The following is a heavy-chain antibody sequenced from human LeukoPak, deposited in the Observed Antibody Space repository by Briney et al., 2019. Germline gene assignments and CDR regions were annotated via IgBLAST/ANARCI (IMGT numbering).Heavy chain of an antibody. J-gene: IGHJ1*01. CDR3: ARQISTRPEYFQE. CDR1: GGSISTSSYY. V-gene: IGHV4-39*01. Sequence: SETLSLTCTVSGGSISTSSYYWGWIRQTPGKRLEWIGSIHYIGSAFYNPSLQSRVTISVDASKKQFSLRLSSVTAADMGVYYCARQISTRPEYFQEWGQGTLVSVSS. D-gene: IGHD6-6*01. CDR2: IHYIGSA.